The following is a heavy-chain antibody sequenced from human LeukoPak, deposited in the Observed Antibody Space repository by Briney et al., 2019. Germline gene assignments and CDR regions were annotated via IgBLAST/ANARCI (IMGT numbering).Heavy chain of an antibody. CDR1: GFTFSSYS. D-gene: IGHD6-19*01. CDR3: ARDLAVAGTRTFDY. CDR2: IYSGGST. Sequence: GGSLRLSCAASGFTFSSYSMNWVRQAPGKGLEWVSVIYSGGSTYYADSVKGRFTISRDNSKNTLHLQMNSLRPEDTAVYYCARDLAVAGTRTFDYWGQGTLVTVSS. J-gene: IGHJ4*02. V-gene: IGHV3-66*01.